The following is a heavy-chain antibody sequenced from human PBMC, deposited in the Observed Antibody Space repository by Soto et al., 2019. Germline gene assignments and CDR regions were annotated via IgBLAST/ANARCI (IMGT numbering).Heavy chain of an antibody. CDR1: GGSISSYF. CDR2: IYYTGST. D-gene: IGHD3-22*01. Sequence: SETLSLTCTVSGGSISSYFLSWIRQPPGKGLEWIGYIYYTGSTNYNPSLKSRVTISVDTSKNQFSLQLSSVTAADTAVYYCARMNYYDTSGYPFDYWGQGMMVTVSS. J-gene: IGHJ4*02. CDR3: ARMNYYDTSGYPFDY. V-gene: IGHV4-59*01.